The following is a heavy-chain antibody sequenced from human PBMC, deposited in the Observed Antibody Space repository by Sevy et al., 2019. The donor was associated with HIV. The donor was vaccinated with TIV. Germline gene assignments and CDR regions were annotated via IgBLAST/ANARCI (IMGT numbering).Heavy chain of an antibody. CDR2: SSSSGSTI. CDR3: ARERDLGYCSGGSCSYYYYGMDV. V-gene: IGHV3-11*01. J-gene: IGHJ6*02. Sequence: GGSLRLSCAASGFTFSDYYMSWIRQAPGKGLEWVSYSSSSGSTIYYADSVKGRFTISRDNAKNSLYLQMNSLRAEDTAVYYCARERDLGYCSGGSCSYYYYGMDVWGQGTTVTVSS. D-gene: IGHD2-15*01. CDR1: GFTFSDYY.